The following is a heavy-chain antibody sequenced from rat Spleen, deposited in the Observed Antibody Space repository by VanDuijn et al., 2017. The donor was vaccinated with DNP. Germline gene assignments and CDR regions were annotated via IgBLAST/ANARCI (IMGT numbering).Heavy chain of an antibody. Sequence: EVQLVESGGGLVQPGRSMKLSCAASGFTFSNYYMAWVRQAPTKGLEWVASIRYDGGDTFYRDSVKGRFTISRDNAKSTLYLQMDSLRSEDTATYYCATPGTSFDYWGQGVMVTVSS. CDR3: ATPGTSFDY. D-gene: IGHD1-5*01. V-gene: IGHV5-25*01. CDR2: IRYDGGDT. J-gene: IGHJ2*01. CDR1: GFTFSNYY.